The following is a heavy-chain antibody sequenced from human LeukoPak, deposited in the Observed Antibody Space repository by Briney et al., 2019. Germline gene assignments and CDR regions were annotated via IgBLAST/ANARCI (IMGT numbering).Heavy chain of an antibody. CDR3: ARIGPPGKWFGESTYYFDY. V-gene: IGHV4-61*02. D-gene: IGHD3-10*01. J-gene: IGHJ4*02. CDR2: IYTSGST. Sequence: PSETLSLTCTVSGGSISSGSYYWSWIRQPAGKGLEWIGRIYTSGSTNYNPSLKSRVTISVDTSKNQFSLKLSSVTAADTAVYYCARIGPPGKWFGESTYYFDYWGQGTLVTVSS. CDR1: GGSISSGSYY.